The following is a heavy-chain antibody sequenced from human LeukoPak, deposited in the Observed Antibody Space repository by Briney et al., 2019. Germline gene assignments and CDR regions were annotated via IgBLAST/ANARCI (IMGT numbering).Heavy chain of an antibody. Sequence: PGGSLRLSCAASGFTFSSYSMNWVRQAPGKWLEWVSSISSSSSYIYYADSVKGRFTISRDNATNSLYLQMNSLRAEDTAVYYCARDRGYSGSYHGLDYWGQGTLVTVSS. J-gene: IGHJ4*02. D-gene: IGHD1-26*01. CDR1: GFTFSSYS. V-gene: IGHV3-21*01. CDR2: ISSSSSYI. CDR3: ARDRGYSGSYHGLDY.